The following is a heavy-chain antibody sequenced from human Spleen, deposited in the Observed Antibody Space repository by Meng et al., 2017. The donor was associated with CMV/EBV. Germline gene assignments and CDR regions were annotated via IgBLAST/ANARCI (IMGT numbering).Heavy chain of an antibody. V-gene: IGHV1-8*01. D-gene: IGHD6-19*01. CDR1: GYTFTSHD. J-gene: IGHJ4*02. CDR2: MNPNSGAT. Sequence: QVQLVQSGAEVTKPGASVKVSCKTSGYTFTSHDINWFRQATGQGLEWMGWMNPNSGATGYTQTFQGRVTMTRDTSINTAYMELSSLISEDTAVYYCARDATGHSSGYQGQDYWGQGTLVTVSS. CDR3: ARDATGHSSGYQGQDY.